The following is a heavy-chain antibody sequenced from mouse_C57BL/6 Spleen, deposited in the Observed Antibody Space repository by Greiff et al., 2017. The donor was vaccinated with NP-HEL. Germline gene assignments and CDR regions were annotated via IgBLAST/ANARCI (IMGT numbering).Heavy chain of an antibody. D-gene: IGHD1-1*01. Sequence: VQLQQPGAELVMPGASVKLSCKASGYTFTSYWMHWVKQRPGQGLEWIGELDPSDSYTNYNQKFKGKSTLTVDKSSSTAYMQLSSLTSEDSAVYYCARSTVVARGYAMDYWGQGTSVTVSS. CDR2: LDPSDSYT. CDR1: GYTFTSYW. V-gene: IGHV1-69*01. CDR3: ARSTVVARGYAMDY. J-gene: IGHJ4*01.